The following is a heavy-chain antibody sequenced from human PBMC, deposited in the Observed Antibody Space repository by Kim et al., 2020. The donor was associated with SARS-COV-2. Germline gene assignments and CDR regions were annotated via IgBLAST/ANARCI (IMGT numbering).Heavy chain of an antibody. D-gene: IGHD2-2*01. V-gene: IGHV3-30*04. CDR1: GFTFSDSP. CDR2: ISDDGSWQ. Sequence: GGALRLSCAASGFTFSDSPIHWVRQAPGKGLEWVAVISDDGSWQSDPESVKGRFIISRDNSKNTLYREMHSLRREDTATYYYAREGGTIGHSGWFDARGQGILVTVSS. CDR3: AREGGTIGHSGWFDA. J-gene: IGHJ5*02.